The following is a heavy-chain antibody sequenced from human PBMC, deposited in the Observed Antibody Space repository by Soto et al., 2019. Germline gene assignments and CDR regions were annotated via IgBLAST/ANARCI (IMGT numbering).Heavy chain of an antibody. J-gene: IGHJ4*02. V-gene: IGHV3-7*01. CDR2: IKQDGSER. Sequence: EVQLVESGGTLVQPGESLRLSWAASGFTMSSYWMSWVRQAPGKGLEWVANIKQDGSERYYMGSVNGRFTISRDNAKNSLYLQMSSLTVEDTAVYYCARWDNGYDFGGQGTLVTISS. CDR3: ARWDNGYDF. D-gene: IGHD5-12*01. CDR1: GFTMSSYW.